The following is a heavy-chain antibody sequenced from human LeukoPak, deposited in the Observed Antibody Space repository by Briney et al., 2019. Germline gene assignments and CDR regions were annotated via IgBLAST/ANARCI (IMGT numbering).Heavy chain of an antibody. CDR2: ISSSSYI. J-gene: IGHJ4*02. V-gene: IGHV3-21*01. Sequence: GGSLRLSCAASGFTFSSYSMNWVRQAPGKGLEWVSSISSSSYIYYADSVKGRFTISRDNAKNSLYLRMNSLRAEDTAVYYCARDQSLVDYYDSSGYFRFWGQGTLVTVSS. CDR1: GFTFSSYS. D-gene: IGHD3-22*01. CDR3: ARDQSLVDYYDSSGYFRF.